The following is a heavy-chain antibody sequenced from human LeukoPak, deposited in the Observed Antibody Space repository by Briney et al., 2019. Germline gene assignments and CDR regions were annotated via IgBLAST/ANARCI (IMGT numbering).Heavy chain of an antibody. J-gene: IGHJ4*02. Sequence: ASVKVSCKAPGYTFTSYGISWVRQAPGQGLEWMGWISAYNGNTNYAQKLQGRVTMTTDTSTSTAYMELRSLRSDDTAVYYCARGPPSQWLVPFDYWGQGTLVTVSS. CDR1: GYTFTSYG. D-gene: IGHD6-19*01. CDR2: ISAYNGNT. CDR3: ARGPPSQWLVPFDY. V-gene: IGHV1-18*01.